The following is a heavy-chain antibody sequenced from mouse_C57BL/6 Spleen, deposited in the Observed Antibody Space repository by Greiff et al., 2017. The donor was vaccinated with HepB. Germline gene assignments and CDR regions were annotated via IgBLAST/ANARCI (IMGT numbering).Heavy chain of an antibody. CDR1: GYTFTSYW. Sequence: VQRVESGAELAKPGASVKLSCKASGYTFTSYWMHWVKQRPGQGLEWIGYINPSSGYTKYNQKFKDKATLTADKSSSTAYMQLSSLTYEDSAVYYCAPVTTVVENYFDYWGQGTTLTVSS. J-gene: IGHJ2*01. V-gene: IGHV1-7*01. CDR3: APVTTVVENYFDY. CDR2: INPSSGYT. D-gene: IGHD1-1*01.